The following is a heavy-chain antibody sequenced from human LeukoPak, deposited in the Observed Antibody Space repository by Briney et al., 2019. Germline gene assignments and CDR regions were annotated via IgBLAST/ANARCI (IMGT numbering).Heavy chain of an antibody. CDR1: GFTFGSSA. D-gene: IGHD6-13*01. CDR2: FSRSGPDT. V-gene: IGHV3-23*01. Sequence: QPGGSLGLSCAASGFTFGSSAMSWVRPAPGKGPEWVSTFSRSGPDTYYADSVKGRFTIFRDNSKNTLYLQMNSLRAEDTAVYYCAKGSLGSWYYFDYWGQGTLVTVSS. CDR3: AKGSLGSWYYFDY. J-gene: IGHJ4*02.